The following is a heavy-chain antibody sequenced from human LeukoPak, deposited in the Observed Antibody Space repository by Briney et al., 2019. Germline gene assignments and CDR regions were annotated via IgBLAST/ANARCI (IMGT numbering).Heavy chain of an antibody. CDR2: ISYSGSS. CDR1: GGSISSGGYY. D-gene: IGHD6-19*01. V-gene: IGHV4-31*03. J-gene: IGHJ3*01. Sequence: PSETLSLTCTVSGGSISSGGYYWSWIRQHPGTGLEWIGYISYSGSSYYNPSLKSRLSISLDTSKNQISLSLSSVTAADTAVFYCARASVAGMQNAFDLWGQGTMVTVSS. CDR3: ARASVAGMQNAFDL.